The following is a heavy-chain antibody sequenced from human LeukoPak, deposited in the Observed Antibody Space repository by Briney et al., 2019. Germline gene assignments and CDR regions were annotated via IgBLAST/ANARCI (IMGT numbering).Heavy chain of an antibody. J-gene: IGHJ5*02. D-gene: IGHD6-13*01. CDR2: MSGSGGST. CDR1: GFTFSSYG. Sequence: GGSLRLSCAASGFTFSSYGMHWVGQAPGKGLEWVSAMSGSGGSTYYADSVKGRFTISRDNSKNTLYLQMNSLRAEDTAVYYCAKDTGIAAAGPYNWFDPWGQGTLVTVSS. CDR3: AKDTGIAAAGPYNWFDP. V-gene: IGHV3-23*01.